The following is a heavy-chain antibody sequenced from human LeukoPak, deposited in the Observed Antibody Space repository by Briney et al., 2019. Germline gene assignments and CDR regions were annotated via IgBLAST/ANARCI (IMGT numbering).Heavy chain of an antibody. CDR2: INHSGST. CDR1: GGSFSGYY. Sequence: SETLSLTCAVSGGSFSGYYWSWIRQPPGKGLEWIGEINHSGSTNYNPSLKSRVTISVDTSKNQFSLKLSSVTAADTAVYYCARGGQSSGWYFYDYWGQGTLVTVSS. J-gene: IGHJ4*02. V-gene: IGHV4-34*01. D-gene: IGHD6-19*01. CDR3: ARGGQSSGWYFYDY.